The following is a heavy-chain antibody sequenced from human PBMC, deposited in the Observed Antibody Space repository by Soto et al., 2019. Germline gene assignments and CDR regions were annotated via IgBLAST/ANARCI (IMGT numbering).Heavy chain of an antibody. CDR3: ARAAAPSGWYHDY. J-gene: IGHJ4*02. D-gene: IGHD6-19*01. V-gene: IGHV4-61*01. Sequence: SETLSLTCIVAGGAVSRAIYYWSWLRQPPGKGLEWIGYIYYTGSTNYNPSLESRLFMSVDTSKNQLSLKLSSVTAADTAIYYCARAAAPSGWYHDYWGQGIPVTVSS. CDR1: GGAVSRAIYY. CDR2: IYYTGST.